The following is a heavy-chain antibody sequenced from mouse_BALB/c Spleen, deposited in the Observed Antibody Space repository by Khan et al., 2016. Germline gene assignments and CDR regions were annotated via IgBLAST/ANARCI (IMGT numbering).Heavy chain of an antibody. Sequence: EVELVESGGGLVQPGGSRKLSCAASGFTFSRFGMHWVRQAPEKGLEWVAYISSGSRTIYYADTLKGRFTISRDNPKNACFLQMTTLRSEDTAMYYCARGYYWGQGTTLTVSS. V-gene: IGHV5-17*02. CDR2: ISSGSRTI. CDR1: GFTFSRFG. J-gene: IGHJ2*01. CDR3: ARGYY.